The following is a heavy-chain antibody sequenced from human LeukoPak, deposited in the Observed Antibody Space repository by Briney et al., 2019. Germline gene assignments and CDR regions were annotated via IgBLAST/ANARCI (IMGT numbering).Heavy chain of an antibody. D-gene: IGHD3-3*01. J-gene: IGHJ4*02. V-gene: IGHV1-2*02. Sequence: ASVKVSCKASGYTFTDYHLHWVRQAPGQGLEWMGWINPNSGGTNYAQKFQGRVTMTRDTSINTAYMDLSGLRSDDTAVYYCARDTRPRVESFDYWGQGTLVTVSS. CDR3: ARDTRPRVESFDY. CDR2: INPNSGGT. CDR1: GYTFTDYH.